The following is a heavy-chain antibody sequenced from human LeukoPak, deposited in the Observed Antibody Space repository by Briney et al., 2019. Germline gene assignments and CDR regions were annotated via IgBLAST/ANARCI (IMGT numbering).Heavy chain of an antibody. CDR2: ISSSSSYI. V-gene: IGHV3-21*01. CDR1: GFTISTYA. J-gene: IGHJ4*02. CDR3: AFPRYQLPFDY. D-gene: IGHD2-2*01. Sequence: PGGSLRLSCAASGFTISTYAMTWVRQAPGKGLEWVSSISSSSSYIYYADSVKGRFTISRDNAKNSLYLQMNSLRAEDTAVYYCAFPRYQLPFDYWGQGTLVTVSS.